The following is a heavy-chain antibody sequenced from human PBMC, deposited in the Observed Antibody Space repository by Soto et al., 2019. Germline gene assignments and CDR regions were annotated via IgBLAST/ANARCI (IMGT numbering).Heavy chain of an antibody. J-gene: IGHJ4*02. D-gene: IGHD6-6*01. CDR3: AKDRGSSGGSYYFDY. Sequence: GGSLRRSCAASGFTFSSYAMSWVRQAPGKGLEWVSAISGSGGSTYYADSVKGRFTLSRDKSKNTLYLQMNSLSAEDTAVYYCAKDRGSSGGSYYFDYWGQGTLVTVSS. CDR2: ISGSGGST. V-gene: IGHV3-23*01. CDR1: GFTFSSYA.